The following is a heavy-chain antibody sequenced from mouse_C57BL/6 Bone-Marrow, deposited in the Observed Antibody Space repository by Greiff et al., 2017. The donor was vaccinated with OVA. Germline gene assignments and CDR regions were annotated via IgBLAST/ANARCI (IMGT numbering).Heavy chain of an antibody. J-gene: IGHJ1*03. CDR2: IRNKANGYTT. CDR1: GFTFTDYY. Sequence: EVQVVESGGGLVQPGGSLSLSCAASGFTFTDYYMSWVRQPPGKALEWLGFIRNKANGYTTEYSASVKGRFTISRDNSQSILYLQMNALRAEDSATYYCASLHYYGSSSYWYFDVWGTGTTVTVSS. D-gene: IGHD1-1*01. V-gene: IGHV7-3*01. CDR3: ASLHYYGSSSYWYFDV.